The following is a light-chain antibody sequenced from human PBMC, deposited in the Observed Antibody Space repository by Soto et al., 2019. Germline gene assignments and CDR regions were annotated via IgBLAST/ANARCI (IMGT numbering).Light chain of an antibody. V-gene: IGLV2-23*01. CDR3: CSYAGSSTGV. J-gene: IGLJ3*02. Sequence: QSVLTQPASVSGSPGQSITISCTGTSSDVGSSNLVSWYQQHPGKAPKLIIYEGSKRPSGVSDRFSGSKTGNTASLTISGLQAEDEADYYCCSYAGSSTGVFGGGTKLTVL. CDR1: SSDVGSSNL. CDR2: EGS.